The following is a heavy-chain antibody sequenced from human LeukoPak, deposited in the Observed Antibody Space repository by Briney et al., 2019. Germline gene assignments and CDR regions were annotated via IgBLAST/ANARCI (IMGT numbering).Heavy chain of an antibody. J-gene: IGHJ5*02. D-gene: IGHD4-17*01. Sequence: SETLSLTCTVAGGSISYSHYWGWIRQPPGKGLEWIGSLYYSWSTYYNPSLRSRVTISVYTSKNQFSLKLSSVTAADTAVYYCARSSGDYYLIKTNWFDPWGQGTLVTVSS. CDR3: ARSSGDYYLIKTNWFDP. V-gene: IGHV4-39*01. CDR1: GGSISYSHY. CDR2: LYYSWST.